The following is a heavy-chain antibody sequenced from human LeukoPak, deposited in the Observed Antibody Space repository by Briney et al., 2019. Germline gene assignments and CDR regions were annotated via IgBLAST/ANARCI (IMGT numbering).Heavy chain of an antibody. V-gene: IGHV1-2*02. Sequence: AASVTVSCKASGYTFTDYYILWVRKAPGQGPEWMGWINPNSGGTSYAQKFQGRVTMTRDTSTSTVYMELSSLRSEDTAVYYCARNLGVLWFGELSYAFDIWGQGTMVTVSS. D-gene: IGHD3-10*01. CDR2: INPNSGGT. CDR3: ARNLGVLWFGELSYAFDI. CDR1: GYTFTDYY. J-gene: IGHJ3*02.